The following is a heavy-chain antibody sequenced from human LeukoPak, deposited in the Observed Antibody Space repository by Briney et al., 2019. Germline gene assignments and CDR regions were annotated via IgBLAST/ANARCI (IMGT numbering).Heavy chain of an antibody. CDR2: ISGSGGST. CDR1: GFTFSSYA. J-gene: IGHJ6*02. Sequence: PGGSLRLSCAASGFTFSSYAMSWVRQAPGKGLEWVSAISGSGGSTYYADSVKGRFTISRDNSKNTLYLQMNSLRVEDTAVYYCARPYYSNYYYYGMDVWGQGTTVTVSS. CDR3: ARPYYSNYYYYGMDV. V-gene: IGHV3-23*01. D-gene: IGHD4-11*01.